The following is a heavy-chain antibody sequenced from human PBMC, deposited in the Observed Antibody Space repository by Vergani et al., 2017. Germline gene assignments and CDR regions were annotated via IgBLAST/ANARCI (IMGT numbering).Heavy chain of an antibody. D-gene: IGHD6-13*01. CDR3: ARDVRIAAAGPYYYYMDV. V-gene: IGHV1-69*13. CDR1: GYTLTELS. CDR2: IIPIFGTA. Sequence: QVQLVQSGAEVKKPGASVKVSWKVSGYTLTELSMHWVRQAPGQGLEWLGGIIPIFGTANYAQKFQGRVTSTADESTSTAYIELSSLRSEDTAVYYCARDVRIAAAGPYYYYMDVWGKGTTVTVSS. J-gene: IGHJ6*03.